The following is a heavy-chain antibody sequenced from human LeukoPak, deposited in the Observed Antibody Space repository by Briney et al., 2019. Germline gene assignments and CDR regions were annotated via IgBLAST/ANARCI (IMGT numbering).Heavy chain of an antibody. J-gene: IGHJ4*02. D-gene: IGHD3-9*01. Sequence: ASVKVSCKASGYTFTSYGITWVRQAPGQGLEWMGWISAYNGHTNYAQKLQGRVTMTTDTSTSTAYMELRSLRSDDTAVYYCARVDALTGPRNVVDYWGQGTLVTVSS. V-gene: IGHV1-18*01. CDR3: ARVDALTGPRNVVDY. CDR2: ISAYNGHT. CDR1: GYTFTSYG.